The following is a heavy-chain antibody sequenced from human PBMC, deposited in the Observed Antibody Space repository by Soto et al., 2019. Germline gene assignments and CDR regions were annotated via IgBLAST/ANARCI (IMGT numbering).Heavy chain of an antibody. CDR1: GFTPSSSQ. J-gene: IGHJ4*02. CDR2: IYSDDTGDTP. CDR3: TRDRNYFDY. V-gene: IGHV3-53*01. Sequence: PGGSLRLSCAASGFTPSSSQMSWVRQAPGKGLGWVSIIYSDDTGDTPYYADAVKGRFTISRDNSKNTLYLQMTSLRAEDTAVYYCTRDRNYFDYWGQGTLVTVSS.